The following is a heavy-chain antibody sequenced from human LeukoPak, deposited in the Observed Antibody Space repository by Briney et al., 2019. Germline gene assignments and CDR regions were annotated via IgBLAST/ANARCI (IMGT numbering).Heavy chain of an antibody. J-gene: IGHJ4*02. CDR2: IYNDGIT. CDR1: GFSVSTNY. V-gene: IGHV3-53*01. Sequence: GGSLRFSCAASGFSVSTNYMSWVRQAPGKGLEWISVIYNDGITYYADSVKGRFTISRDNSKSTLYLQMNSLRAEDTAVYYCAKSGGTSARNFDWTWGQGILVTVSS. D-gene: IGHD3-9*01. CDR3: AKSGGTSARNFDWT.